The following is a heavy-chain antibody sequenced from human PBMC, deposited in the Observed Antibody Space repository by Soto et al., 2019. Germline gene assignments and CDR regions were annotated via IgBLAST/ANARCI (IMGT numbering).Heavy chain of an antibody. D-gene: IGHD6-6*01. Sequence: GGSLRLSCAASGFTFSSYAMSWVRQAPGKGLEWVSAISGSGGSTYYADSVKGRFTISRDNSKNTLNLQMNSLRAEDTAVYYCAKGRKYSSSDGMDYWGQGTTVTVSS. CDR2: ISGSGGST. CDR3: AKGRKYSSSDGMDY. V-gene: IGHV3-23*01. CDR1: GFTFSSYA. J-gene: IGHJ6*02.